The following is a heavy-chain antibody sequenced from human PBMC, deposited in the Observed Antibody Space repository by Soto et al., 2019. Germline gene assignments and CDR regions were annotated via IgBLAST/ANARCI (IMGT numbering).Heavy chain of an antibody. Sequence: GGSLRLSCASSVCNFRKFAMSCVRHSPGKGLEWVSGMSERSGPPLYADSVKGRFTISRDNSKSTLYLEMNNLRPEDTAVYYCGKGQDNTDYYWSFDVLGRGTPVIVSS. V-gene: IGHV3-23*01. CDR1: VCNFRKFA. D-gene: IGHD4-17*01. CDR3: GKGQDNTDYYWSFDV. CDR2: MSERSGPP. J-gene: IGHJ2*01.